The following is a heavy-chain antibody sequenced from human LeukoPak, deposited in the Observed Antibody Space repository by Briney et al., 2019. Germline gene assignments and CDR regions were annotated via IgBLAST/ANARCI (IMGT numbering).Heavy chain of an antibody. V-gene: IGHV3-23*01. D-gene: IGHD2-15*01. CDR1: GFTFSSYA. CDR2: ICSNDNNT. Sequence: GGSLRLSCAASGFTFSSYAMNWVRQAPGKGLEWVSAICSNDNNTYYANSVKGRFTISRDNSKNTLSLQLNSLRAEDTAVYYCAKGTSSSCYSAPNYRGQGTLVTVSS. CDR3: AKGTSSSCYSAPNY. J-gene: IGHJ4*02.